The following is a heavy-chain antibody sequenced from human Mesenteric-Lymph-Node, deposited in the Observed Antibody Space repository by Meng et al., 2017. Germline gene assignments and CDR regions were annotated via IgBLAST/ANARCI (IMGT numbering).Heavy chain of an antibody. J-gene: IGHJ4*02. CDR3: ARHHHSPTFDY. CDR1: GGSISSSSYY. Sequence: QLQLQESGPGLVKPSETRSLTCTVSGGSISSSSYYWAWIRQPPGEGLEWIGSVVYSGTTYYTSSLKSRVSISVDTSKNQFSLKLSSVTAADTAVYYCARHHHSPTFDYWGQGTLVTVSS. D-gene: IGHD1-14*01. V-gene: IGHV4-39*01. CDR2: VVYSGTT.